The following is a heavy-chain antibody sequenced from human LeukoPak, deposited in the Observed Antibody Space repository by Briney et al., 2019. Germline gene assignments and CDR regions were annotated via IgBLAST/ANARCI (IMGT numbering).Heavy chain of an antibody. CDR1: GYSFTSYW. Sequence: GESLQISCKGSGYSFTSYWIGWVRQLPGKGLEWMGIIYPGDSDTRYSPSFQGQVTISADKSISTAYLQWSSLKASDTAMYYCARLAYYYYYYMDVWGKGTTVTVSS. CDR2: IYPGDSDT. V-gene: IGHV5-51*01. CDR3: ARLAYYYYYYMDV. J-gene: IGHJ6*03.